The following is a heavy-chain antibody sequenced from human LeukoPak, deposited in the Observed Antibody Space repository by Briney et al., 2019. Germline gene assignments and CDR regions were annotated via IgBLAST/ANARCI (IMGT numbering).Heavy chain of an antibody. CDR2: IYYSGST. CDR1: GGSISSSSYY. J-gene: IGHJ4*02. Sequence: SETLSLTCTVSGGSISSSSYYWGWIRRPPGKGLEWIGSIYYSGSTYYNPSLKSRVTISVDTSKNQFSLKLSSVTAADTAVYYCARYGITGTTWGQGTLVTVSS. V-gene: IGHV4-39*01. CDR3: ARYGITGTT. D-gene: IGHD1-7*01.